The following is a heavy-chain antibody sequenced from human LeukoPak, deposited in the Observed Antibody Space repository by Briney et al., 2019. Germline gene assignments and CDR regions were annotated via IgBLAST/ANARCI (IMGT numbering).Heavy chain of an antibody. CDR2: ISGSGGSK. CDR3: AKDGSTYSSGLHCFDY. Sequence: GGSLRLSCAASGFTFSSYALYWVRQAPGKGLEWVSSISGSGGSKNYADSVKGRFTISRDNSKDTLYLQMNSLRAEDTAVYYCAKDGSTYSSGLHCFDYRGQGTLVTVSS. V-gene: IGHV3-23*01. CDR1: GFTFSSYA. D-gene: IGHD6-19*01. J-gene: IGHJ4*02.